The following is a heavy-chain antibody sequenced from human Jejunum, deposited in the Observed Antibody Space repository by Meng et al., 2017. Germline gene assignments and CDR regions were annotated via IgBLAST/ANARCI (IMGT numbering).Heavy chain of an antibody. Sequence: QVQLQESGPGLVKPSQTLSLTCTVSGGSISSGDYYWSWIRQPPGKGLRWIGHVCHSGTTYYSPSLKSRVTTSLDRSKNHFSMRLTSVTATDTSVYYCARLANSSPDYWGRGTLVTVSS. CDR2: VCHSGTT. CDR3: ARLANSSPDY. J-gene: IGHJ4*02. V-gene: IGHV4-30-4*08. CDR1: GGSISSGDYY. D-gene: IGHD6-13*01.